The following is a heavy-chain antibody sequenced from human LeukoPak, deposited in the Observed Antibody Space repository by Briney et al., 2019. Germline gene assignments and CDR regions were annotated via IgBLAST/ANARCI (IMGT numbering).Heavy chain of an antibody. V-gene: IGHV1-2*02. D-gene: IGHD3-10*01. Sequence: ASVKVSCKASGYTFTGYYIHWVRQAPGQGLEWMGWINPNSGGTNYAQKFQGRVTMTRDTSISTAYMELSRLRSDDTAVYYCARVWYYGSGSRWFDPWGQGTLVTVSS. J-gene: IGHJ5*02. CDR2: INPNSGGT. CDR3: ARVWYYGSGSRWFDP. CDR1: GYTFTGYY.